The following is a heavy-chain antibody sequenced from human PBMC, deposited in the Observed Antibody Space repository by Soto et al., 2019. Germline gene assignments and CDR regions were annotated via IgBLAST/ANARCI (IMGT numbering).Heavy chain of an antibody. D-gene: IGHD2-2*01. J-gene: IGHJ4*02. CDR2: ISSDGGTT. CDR3: AKEKTAHTSWSYDS. V-gene: IGHV3-30*18. Sequence: QVQLVESGGGVVQPGRSLRLSCAASGFTFSNYGMQWVRQAPGKGLEWVAVISSDGGTTYYADSVKGRFTISRDNSNKTRELQMNSLRAEYTALYFCAKEKTAHTSWSYDSWGQGTLITVSS. CDR1: GFTFSNYG.